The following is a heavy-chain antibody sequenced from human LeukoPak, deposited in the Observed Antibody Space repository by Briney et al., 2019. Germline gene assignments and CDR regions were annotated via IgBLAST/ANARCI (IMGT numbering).Heavy chain of an antibody. J-gene: IGHJ4*02. CDR2: IYTSGST. V-gene: IGHV4-4*07. D-gene: IGHD6-13*01. CDR3: ARYSSSWYGPQYYFDY. CDR1: GGSISSYY. Sequence: SETLSLTCTVSGGSISSYYWSWIRQPAGKGLEWIGRIYTSGSTNYNPSLKSRVTMSVDTSKNQFSLKLSSVTAADTAVYYCARYSSSWYGPQYYFDYWGQGTLVTVSS.